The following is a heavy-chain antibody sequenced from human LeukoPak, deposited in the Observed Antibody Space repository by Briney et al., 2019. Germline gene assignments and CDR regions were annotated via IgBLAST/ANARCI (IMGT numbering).Heavy chain of an antibody. CDR1: GGSISSYY. V-gene: IGHV4-59*01. D-gene: IGHD6-19*01. CDR2: IYYSGST. Sequence: PSETLSLTCTVSGGSISSYYWSWIRQPPGKGLEWIGYIYYSGSTNYNPSLKSRVTISVDTSKNQFSLKLSSVTAADTAVYYCARTPDSSGYFDYWSQGTLVTVSS. J-gene: IGHJ4*02. CDR3: ARTPDSSGYFDY.